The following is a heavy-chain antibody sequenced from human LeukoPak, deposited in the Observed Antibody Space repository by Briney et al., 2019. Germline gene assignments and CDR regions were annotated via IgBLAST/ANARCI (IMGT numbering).Heavy chain of an antibody. D-gene: IGHD3-9*01. CDR2: INPNSGGT. CDR1: GYTFTGYY. Sequence: ASVKVSCKASGYTFTGYYMHWVRQAPGQGLEWMGWINPNSGGTNYAQKFQGRVTMTRDTSISTAYMELSRLRSDDTAVYYCARYFHLGFTFDIWGQGTMVTVSS. V-gene: IGHV1-2*02. J-gene: IGHJ3*02. CDR3: ARYFHLGFTFDI.